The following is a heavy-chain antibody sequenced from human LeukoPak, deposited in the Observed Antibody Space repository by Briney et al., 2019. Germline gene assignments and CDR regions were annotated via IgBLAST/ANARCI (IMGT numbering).Heavy chain of an antibody. D-gene: IGHD3-22*01. CDR3: ARVLTDYYYDSSGKNDAFDI. J-gene: IGHJ3*02. Sequence: PSETLSLTCTVSGGSISSYYWSWIRQPPGKGLEWIGYIYYSGSTNYNPSLKSRVTISVDTSKNQFSLKLSSVTAADTAVYYCARVLTDYYYDSSGKNDAFDIWGQGTMVTVSS. CDR2: IYYSGST. CDR1: GGSISSYY. V-gene: IGHV4-59*01.